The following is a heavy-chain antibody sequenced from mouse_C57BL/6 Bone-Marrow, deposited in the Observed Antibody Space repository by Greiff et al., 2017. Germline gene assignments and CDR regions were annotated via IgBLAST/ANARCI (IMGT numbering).Heavy chain of an antibody. D-gene: IGHD6-2*01. J-gene: IGHJ2*01. V-gene: IGHV1-69*01. CDR3: AREGVSVTDY. CDR2: IDPSDSYT. CDR1: GYTFTSYW. Sequence: QVQLQQPGAELVMPGASVKLSCKASGYTFTSYWMHWVKQRPGQGLEWIGEIDPSDSYTNYNQKFKGKSTLTVDKSSSTAYMQLSSLTSEDSAVYYCAREGVSVTDYWGQGTTLTVSS.